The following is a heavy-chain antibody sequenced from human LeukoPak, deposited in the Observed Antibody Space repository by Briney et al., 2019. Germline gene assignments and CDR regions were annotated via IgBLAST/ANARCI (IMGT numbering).Heavy chain of an antibody. CDR2: INPNSGGT. CDR1: GYTFTGYY. J-gene: IGHJ3*02. V-gene: IGHV1-2*06. Sequence: ASVKVSCKASGYTFTGYYMHWVRKAPGQGLEWMGRINPNSGGTNYAQKFQGRVTMTRDTSISTAYMELSRLRSDDTAVYYCARDADSSGYHDAFDIWGQGTMVTVSS. CDR3: ARDADSSGYHDAFDI. D-gene: IGHD3-22*01.